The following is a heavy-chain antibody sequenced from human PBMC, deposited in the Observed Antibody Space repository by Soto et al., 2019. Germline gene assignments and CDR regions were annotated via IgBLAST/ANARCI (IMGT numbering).Heavy chain of an antibody. CDR1: GFAFSTYG. J-gene: IGHJ4*02. CDR3: AKGSNGVGVAVAGTHC. V-gene: IGHV3-30*18. Sequence: QVQLVESGGGVVQSGTSLRLSCAASGFAFSTYGMHWVRQAPGKGLEWLSLISYDGSNKYYADSVTGRFTISRDNSKNTLYLQMNSLRAEDTAVYYCAKGSNGVGVAVAGTHCWGQGTLVTVSS. CDR2: ISYDGSNK. D-gene: IGHD6-19*01.